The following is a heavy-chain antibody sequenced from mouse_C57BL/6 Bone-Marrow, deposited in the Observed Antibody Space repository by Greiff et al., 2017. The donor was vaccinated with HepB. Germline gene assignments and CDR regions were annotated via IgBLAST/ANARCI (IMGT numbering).Heavy chain of an antibody. CDR3: ARVITTVVYFDY. D-gene: IGHD1-1*01. Sequence: DVKLVESGGGLVKPGGSLKLSCAASGFTFSSYAMSWVRQTPEKRLEWVATISDGGSYTYYPDNVKGRFTISRDNAKNNLYLQMSHLKSEDTAMYYCARVITTVVYFDYWAKAPLSQSPQ. CDR1: GFTFSSYA. V-gene: IGHV5-4*03. J-gene: IGHJ2*01. CDR2: ISDGGSYT.